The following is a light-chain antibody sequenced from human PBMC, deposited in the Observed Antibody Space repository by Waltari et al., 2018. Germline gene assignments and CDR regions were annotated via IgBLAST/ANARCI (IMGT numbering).Light chain of an antibody. CDR2: AAS. J-gene: IGKJ1*01. Sequence: AIRMTQSPSSFSASTGDRVTITCRASQGISSYLAWYQQKPGKAPKLLIYAASTLQSGVPSRLSGSGAGTDFTLTISCLQSEECATYYCQQYYSDPRTFGQGTKVEIK. CDR1: QGISSY. CDR3: QQYYSDPRT. V-gene: IGKV1-8*01.